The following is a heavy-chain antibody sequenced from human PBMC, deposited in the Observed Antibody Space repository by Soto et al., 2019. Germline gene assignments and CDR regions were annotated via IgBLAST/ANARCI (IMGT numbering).Heavy chain of an antibody. V-gene: IGHV3-23*01. D-gene: IGHD3-16*01. Sequence: EVQLLESGGGLVQPGGSLRLSCAASGFTFSSYAMSWVRQAPGKGLEWVSAISGSGGSTYYADSVKGRFTISRDNPKNTLYLQMNSLRSEDTAVYYCAIKNGGEEGYWGQGTLVTVSS. CDR1: GFTFSSYA. J-gene: IGHJ4*02. CDR2: ISGSGGST. CDR3: AIKNGGEEGY.